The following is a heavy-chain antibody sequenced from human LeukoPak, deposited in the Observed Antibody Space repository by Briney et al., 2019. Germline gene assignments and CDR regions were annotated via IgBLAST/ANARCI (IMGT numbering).Heavy chain of an antibody. V-gene: IGHV3-7*02. CDR3: VRSLSAAY. CDR1: GFTFSSYW. CDR2: IKEDGSEK. Sequence: GGSLRLSCAASGFTFSSYWMNWVRQSPGKGREWVANIKEDGSEKYYVDSVKGRFTISRDNAKNSLYLQMNNLRAEDTALYYCVRSLSAAYWGQGTLVTVSS. J-gene: IGHJ4*02. D-gene: IGHD6-25*01.